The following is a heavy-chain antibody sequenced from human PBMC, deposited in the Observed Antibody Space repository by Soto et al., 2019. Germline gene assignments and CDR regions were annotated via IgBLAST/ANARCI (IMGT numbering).Heavy chain of an antibody. J-gene: IGHJ3*02. CDR1: GFTFSSYA. CDR3: AKDGSGWSLGYDAFDI. CDR2: ISGSGGST. D-gene: IGHD6-19*01. Sequence: PGGSLRLSCAASGFTFSSYAMSWVRQAPGKGLEWVSAISGSGGSTYYADSVKGRFTISRDNSKNTLYLQMNSLRAEDTDVYYCAKDGSGWSLGYDAFDIWGQGTMVTVSS. V-gene: IGHV3-23*01.